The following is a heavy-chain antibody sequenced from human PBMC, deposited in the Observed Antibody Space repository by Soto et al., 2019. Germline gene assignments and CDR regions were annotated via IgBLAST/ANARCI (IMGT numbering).Heavy chain of an antibody. Sequence: SETLSLTCTVSGGSISSYYWSWIRQPPGKGLEWIGYIYYSGSTNYNPSLKSRVTISVDTSKNQFSLKLSSVTAADTAVYYCARGGYSYGYRPTYYFDYWGQGTLVTVSS. CDR3: ARGGYSYGYRPTYYFDY. CDR1: GGSISSYY. J-gene: IGHJ4*02. V-gene: IGHV4-59*01. CDR2: IYYSGST. D-gene: IGHD5-18*01.